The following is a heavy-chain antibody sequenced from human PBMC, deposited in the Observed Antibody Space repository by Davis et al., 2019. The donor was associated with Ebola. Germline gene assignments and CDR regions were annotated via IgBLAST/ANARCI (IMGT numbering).Heavy chain of an antibody. J-gene: IGHJ4*02. CDR1: GFTFDDYA. CDR3: AKSDILTGYLEY. CDR2: ISWNSGSI. Sequence: PGGSLRLSCAASGFTFDDYAMHWVRQAPGKGLEWVSGISWNSGSIGYADSVKGRFTISRDNAKNSLYLQMNSLRAEDTALYYCAKSDILTGYLEYWGQGTLVTVSS. V-gene: IGHV3-9*01. D-gene: IGHD3-9*01.